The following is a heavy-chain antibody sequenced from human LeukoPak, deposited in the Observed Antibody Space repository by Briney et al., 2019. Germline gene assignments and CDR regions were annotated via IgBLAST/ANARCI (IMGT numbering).Heavy chain of an antibody. D-gene: IGHD2-21*01. CDR2: IYYSGST. V-gene: IGHV4-39*01. J-gene: IGHJ5*02. Sequence: AETLSLTCTVSGGSISSSSYYWGWIRQPPGKWLEWIGSIYYSGSTYYNPSLKSRVTISVDTSKNQFSLKLSSVTAADTAVYYCARHYWVIDNWFDPWGQGTLVTVSS. CDR1: GGSISSSSYY. CDR3: ARHYWVIDNWFDP.